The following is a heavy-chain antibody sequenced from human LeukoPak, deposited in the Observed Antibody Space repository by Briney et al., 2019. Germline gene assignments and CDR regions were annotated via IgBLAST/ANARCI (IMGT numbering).Heavy chain of an antibody. D-gene: IGHD3-16*02. Sequence: SVKVSCKASGGTFSSYAISWVRQAPGQGLEWMGGIIPIFGTANYAQKFQGRVTITTDESTSTAYMELNSLRSEDTAVYYCASNFVWGSYRPFDYWGQGTLVTVSS. CDR1: GGTFSSYA. CDR3: ASNFVWGSYRPFDY. J-gene: IGHJ4*02. V-gene: IGHV1-69*05. CDR2: IIPIFGTA.